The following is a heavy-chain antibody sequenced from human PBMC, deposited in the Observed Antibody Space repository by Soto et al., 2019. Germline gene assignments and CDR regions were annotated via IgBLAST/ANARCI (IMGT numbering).Heavy chain of an antibody. V-gene: IGHV1-3*01. CDR2: INAGNGNT. D-gene: IGHD3-3*01. CDR1: GYTFTSYA. Sequence: ASVKVSCKASGYTFTSYAMHWVRQAPGQRLEWMGWINAGNGNTKYSQKFQGRVTITRDTSASTAYMELSSLRSEDTAVYYCAREVVTIFGVVNYGMDVWGQGTLVTVSS. J-gene: IGHJ6*02. CDR3: AREVVTIFGVVNYGMDV.